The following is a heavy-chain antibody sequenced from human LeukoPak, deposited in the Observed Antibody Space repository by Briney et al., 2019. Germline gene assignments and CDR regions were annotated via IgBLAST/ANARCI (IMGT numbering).Heavy chain of an antibody. V-gene: IGHV3-7*01. CDR3: ARWGTSPLYTAIDY. CDR1: EFSFSTYW. CDR2: IKQDGSEK. D-gene: IGHD5-18*01. J-gene: IGHJ4*02. Sequence: GGSLRLSCVASEFSFSTYWMSWVRQVPGKGLEWVANIKQDGSEKFYVDSVKGRFTIFRDNAKNSVYLQMNGLRAEDTAVYYCARWGTSPLYTAIDYWGQGTLVTVSS.